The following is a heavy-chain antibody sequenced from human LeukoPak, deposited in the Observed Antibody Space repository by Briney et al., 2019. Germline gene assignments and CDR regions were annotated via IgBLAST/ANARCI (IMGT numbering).Heavy chain of an antibody. CDR2: MHPSGST. Sequence: QPSETLSLTCAVYGGSFGGYYWSWIRQPPGKGLEWIGEMHPSGSTNYNPSLKNRVTISLDTSKNQFSLNLSSVTAADTAVYYCARGADRAKIAYWGQGTLVLVSS. CDR3: ARGADRAKIAY. J-gene: IGHJ4*02. V-gene: IGHV4-34*01. CDR1: GGSFGGYY.